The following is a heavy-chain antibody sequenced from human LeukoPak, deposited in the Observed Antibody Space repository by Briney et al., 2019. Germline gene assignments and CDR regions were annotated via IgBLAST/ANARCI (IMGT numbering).Heavy chain of an antibody. Sequence: GGSLRLSCAASGFTFSSYGMHWVRQAPGKGLGWVAFIRYDGSNKYYADSVKGRFTISRDNSKNTLYLQMNSLRAEDTAVYYCAKDQWEAAAGRETYYYYYYMDVWGKGTTVTVSS. D-gene: IGHD6-13*01. CDR1: GFTFSSYG. CDR3: AKDQWEAAAGRETYYYYYYMDV. J-gene: IGHJ6*03. V-gene: IGHV3-30*02. CDR2: IRYDGSNK.